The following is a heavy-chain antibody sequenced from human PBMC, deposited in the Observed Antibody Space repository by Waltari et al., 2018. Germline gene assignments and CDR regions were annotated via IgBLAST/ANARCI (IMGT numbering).Heavy chain of an antibody. Sequence: QVQLVESGGGVVQPGRSLRLSCTASEVTFSTSAMHWVRQAPGKGLEGIAVISASGAAEFYADSVKGRFSISRDNSKNTLYLQMNGLRGDDTAVYFCAGAPSWVRFLENWGQGTLVTVSS. J-gene: IGHJ4*02. CDR1: EVTFSTSA. D-gene: IGHD3-3*01. CDR3: AGAPSWVRFLEN. V-gene: IGHV3-30*01. CDR2: ISASGAAE.